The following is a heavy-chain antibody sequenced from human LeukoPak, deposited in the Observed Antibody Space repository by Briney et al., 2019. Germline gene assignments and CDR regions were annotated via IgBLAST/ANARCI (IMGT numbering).Heavy chain of an antibody. CDR2: IWYDGSNK. D-gene: IGHD2-2*01. CDR3: ARGTYSTDY. J-gene: IGHJ4*02. V-gene: IGHV3-33*01. Sequence: GGSLRLSCAASGFTFSSYGMPWVRQAPGKGLEWVAVIWYDGSNKYYADSVKGRFTISRDNSKNTLYLQMNSLRAEDTAMYYCARGTYSTDYWGQGTLVTVSS. CDR1: GFTFSSYG.